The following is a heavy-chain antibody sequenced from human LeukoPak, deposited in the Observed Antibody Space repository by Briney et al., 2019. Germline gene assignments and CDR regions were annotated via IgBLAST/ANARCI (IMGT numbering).Heavy chain of an antibody. V-gene: IGHV1-2*02. Sequence: GASVKVSCKTSGYPFVAYYIHWVRQAPGQGLEWMARINPNGGVTKFAQKFQGRITVSRDTSITTAYMELSGLISGDTALYYCARDRYYDSSGTNPGERALEIWGQGTMITVSS. CDR3: ARDRYYDSSGTNPGERALEI. D-gene: IGHD3-22*01. J-gene: IGHJ3*02. CDR2: INPNGGVT. CDR1: GYPFVAYY.